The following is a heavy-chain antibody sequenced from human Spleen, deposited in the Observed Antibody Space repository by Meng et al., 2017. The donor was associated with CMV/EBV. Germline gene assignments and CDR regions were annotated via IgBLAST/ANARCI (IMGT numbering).Heavy chain of an antibody. CDR1: GYTFTSYY. J-gene: IGHJ4*02. V-gene: IGHV1-46*01. CDR2: INPSGGST. D-gene: IGHD5-18*01. Sequence: ASVKVSCKASGYTFTSYYMHWVRQAPGQGLEWMGIINPSGGSTSYAQKFQGRVTMTRDTSKNHFSLNLSSVTAADTAVYYCARGNGWHSYGYHWGQGTLVTVSS. CDR3: ARGNGWHSYGYH.